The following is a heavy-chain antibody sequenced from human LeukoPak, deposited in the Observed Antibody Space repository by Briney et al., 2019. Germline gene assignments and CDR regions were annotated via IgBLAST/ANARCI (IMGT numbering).Heavy chain of an antibody. CDR2: ISGSGAST. D-gene: IGHD6-13*01. V-gene: IGHV3-23*01. J-gene: IGHJ5*01. Sequence: GGSQTLSCVGSGLSFSSYGMSWVRQAPGKGLEWVSGISGSGASTFFRDSVKGRFNISRDNVKNTLYLHMKSLRVEDTAIYYCVKMSLTAAGRGRNWFDSWGQGTLVSVSS. CDR1: GLSFSSYG. CDR3: VKMSLTAAGRGRNWFDS.